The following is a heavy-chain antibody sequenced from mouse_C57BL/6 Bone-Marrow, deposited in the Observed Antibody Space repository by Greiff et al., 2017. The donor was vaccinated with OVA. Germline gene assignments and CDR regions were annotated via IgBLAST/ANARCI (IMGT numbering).Heavy chain of an antibody. J-gene: IGHJ4*01. CDR1: GFNIKDYY. D-gene: IGHD2-4*01. V-gene: IGHV14-2*01. Sequence: DVKLQESGAELVKPGASVTLSCTASGFNIKDYYMHWVKQRTEQGLEWIGRIDPEDGETKYAPKFQGKATITADTSSNTAYLQLSSLTSEDTAVYYCARIYYDYPMDYWGQGTSVTVSS. CDR2: IDPEDGET. CDR3: ARIYYDYPMDY.